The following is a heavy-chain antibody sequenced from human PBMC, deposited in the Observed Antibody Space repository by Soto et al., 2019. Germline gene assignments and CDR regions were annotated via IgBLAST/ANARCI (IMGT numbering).Heavy chain of an antibody. CDR1: GYSISSGYY. V-gene: IGHV4-38-2*01. J-gene: IGHJ6*02. D-gene: IGHD3-9*01. CDR2: IYYSGST. Sequence: SETLSLTCAVSGYSISSGYYWGWIRQPPGKGLEWIGSIYYSGSTYYNPSLKSRVTISVDTSKNQFSLKLSSVTAADTAVYYCARLGRENYDILTGYRTDYGMDVWGQGTTVTVSS. CDR3: ARLGRENYDILTGYRTDYGMDV.